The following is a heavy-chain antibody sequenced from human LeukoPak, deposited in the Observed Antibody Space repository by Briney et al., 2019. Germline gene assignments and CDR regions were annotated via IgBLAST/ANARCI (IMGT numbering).Heavy chain of an antibody. V-gene: IGHV3-43*01. CDR2: ISWDGGTA. Sequence: GGSLRLSCAASGFTFEDHTMHWVRHAPGQGLEWVSLISWDGGTAYYADSVKGRFTISRDNSKNSLFLQMNSLTTADTALYYCAREGYYGSGNYREYFQNWGQGTLVTGSP. CDR1: GFTFEDHT. J-gene: IGHJ1*01. D-gene: IGHD3-10*01. CDR3: AREGYYGSGNYREYFQN.